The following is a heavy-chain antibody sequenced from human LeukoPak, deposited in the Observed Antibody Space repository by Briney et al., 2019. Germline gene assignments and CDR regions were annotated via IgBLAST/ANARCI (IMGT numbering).Heavy chain of an antibody. V-gene: IGHV3-66*01. CDR1: GFTVSSNY. J-gene: IGHJ3*02. CDR3: ARDRCSGGSCYSKRFAFDI. D-gene: IGHD2-15*01. CDR2: IYSGGST. Sequence: GGSLRLSCAASGFTVSSNYMSWVRQAPGKGLEWVSVIYSGGSTYYADSVKGRFTISRDNSKNTLYLQMNSLRAEDTAVYYCARDRCSGGSCYSKRFAFDIWGQGTRVTVSS.